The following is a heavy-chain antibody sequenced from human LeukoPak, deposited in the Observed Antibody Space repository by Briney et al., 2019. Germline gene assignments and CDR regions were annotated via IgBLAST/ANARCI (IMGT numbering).Heavy chain of an antibody. CDR3: ARASQLWSHGAFDI. Sequence: SETLSLTCTVSGGSISSYYWSWIRQPPGKGLEWIGYIYYSGSTNYNPSLKSRVTISVDTSKNQFSLKLSSVTAADTAVYYRARASQLWSHGAFDIWGQGTMVTVSS. V-gene: IGHV4-59*01. D-gene: IGHD5-18*01. J-gene: IGHJ3*02. CDR1: GGSISSYY. CDR2: IYYSGST.